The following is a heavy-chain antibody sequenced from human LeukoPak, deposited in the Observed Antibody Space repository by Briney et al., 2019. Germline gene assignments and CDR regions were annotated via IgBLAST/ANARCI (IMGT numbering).Heavy chain of an antibody. Sequence: GGSLRLSCAASGFTFTNYAMSWVRQAPGKGLEWVSAIVGGGGTTFYADSVKGRFTISRDNAKNTVSLQMNFLRAEDTAVYYCAKARLSAGWAYNDYWGQGTLVTVSS. CDR2: IVGGGGTT. D-gene: IGHD6-19*01. CDR3: AKARLSAGWAYNDY. CDR1: GFTFTNYA. V-gene: IGHV3-23*01. J-gene: IGHJ4*02.